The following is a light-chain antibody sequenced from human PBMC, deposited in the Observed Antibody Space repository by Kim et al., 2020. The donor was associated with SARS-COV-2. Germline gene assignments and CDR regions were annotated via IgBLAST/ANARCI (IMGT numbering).Light chain of an antibody. CDR1: SSNIGSNY. J-gene: IGLJ1*01. Sequence: QPVLTQPPSASGTPGQRVTISCSGSSSNIGSNYVYWYQQLPGTAPKLLIYRNSQRPSGVPDRLSASKSGTSASLAISGLRSEDEADYYCTAWDGSLSDFVFGTGTKVTVL. CDR3: TAWDGSLSDFV. V-gene: IGLV1-47*01. CDR2: RNS.